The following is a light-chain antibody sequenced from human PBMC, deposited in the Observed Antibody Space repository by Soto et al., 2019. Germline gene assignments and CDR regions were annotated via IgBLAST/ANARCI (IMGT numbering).Light chain of an antibody. J-gene: IGKJ5*01. Sequence: EIVMTQSPATLSVSPGESATLSCRASQSINRDLAWYEQKPGQTPRRVIYGASTWGTGVPPRFTGSGSGTEFTLTISNLQSEDCEVYDGQQYHSWPITFGQGTRLEIK. V-gene: IGKV3D-15*01. CDR3: QQYHSWPIT. CDR2: GAS. CDR1: QSINRD.